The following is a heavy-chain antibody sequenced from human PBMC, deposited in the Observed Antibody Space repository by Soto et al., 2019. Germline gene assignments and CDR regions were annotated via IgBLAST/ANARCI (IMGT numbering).Heavy chain of an antibody. Sequence: GGSLRLSCAASGFTFSSYSMNWVRQAPWKGLEWVSSISSSSSYIYYADSVKGRFTISRDNAKNSLYLQMNSLRAEDTAVYYCARDRVSAARGYDAFDIWGQGTMVTVSS. CDR1: GFTFSSYS. V-gene: IGHV3-21*01. D-gene: IGHD2-15*01. J-gene: IGHJ3*02. CDR3: ARDRVSAARGYDAFDI. CDR2: ISSSSSYI.